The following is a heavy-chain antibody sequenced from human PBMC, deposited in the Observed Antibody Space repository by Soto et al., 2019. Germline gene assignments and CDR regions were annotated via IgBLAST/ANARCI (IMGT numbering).Heavy chain of an antibody. J-gene: IGHJ5*02. V-gene: IGHV4-31*03. CDR2: IYYSGST. D-gene: IGHD3-3*01. Sequence: PSETLSLTCTVSGGSISSGGYYWSWIRQHPGKGLEWIGYIYYSGSTYYNPSLKSRVTISVDTSKNQFSLKLSSVTAADTAVYYCARDLCIRPGGIWSGYYTCWFDPWGQGTQVTVSS. CDR3: ARDLCIRPGGIWSGYYTCWFDP. CDR1: GGSISSGGYY.